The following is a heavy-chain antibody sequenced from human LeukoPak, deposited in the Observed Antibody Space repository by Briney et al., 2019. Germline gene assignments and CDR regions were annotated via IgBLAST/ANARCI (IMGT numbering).Heavy chain of an antibody. V-gene: IGHV3-7*01. CDR1: GFTFSKFW. D-gene: IGHD6-19*01. J-gene: IGHJ4*02. Sequence: GGSLRLSCAVSGFTFSKFWMHWVRQAPGKGLEWVANIKQDGSVKYYVDSVMGRFTISRGNAKNSLFLQMSSLRVEDTAVYYCVKVGTSGWYDYWGQGTLVTVSS. CDR2: IKQDGSVK. CDR3: VKVGTSGWYDY.